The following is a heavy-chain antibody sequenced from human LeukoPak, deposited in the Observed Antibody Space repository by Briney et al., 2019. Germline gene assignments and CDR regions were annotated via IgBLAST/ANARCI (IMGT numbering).Heavy chain of an antibody. CDR1: GFTFSSYW. Sequence: GGSLRLSCAASGFTFSSYWMCWVRQAPGKGLMWVSQINSDGSATSCADPVKGRCTISRDNAKTTLYLEMNSLRVEDTAVYFCTRDHGFDIWGQGPTVTVSS. J-gene: IGHJ6*02. CDR2: INSDGSAT. V-gene: IGHV3-74*01. CDR3: TRDHGFDI.